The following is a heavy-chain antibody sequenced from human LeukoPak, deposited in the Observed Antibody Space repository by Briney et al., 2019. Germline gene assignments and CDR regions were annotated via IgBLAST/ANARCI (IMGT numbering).Heavy chain of an antibody. D-gene: IGHD5-18*01. J-gene: IGHJ4*02. CDR3: ARRASYGPFDY. Sequence: ETLSLTCTVSGGSISSYYWGWIRQPPGKGLEWIGSIYYSGSTYYNPSLKSRVTISVDTSKNQFSLKLSSVTAADTAVYYCARRASYGPFDYWGQGTLVTVSS. V-gene: IGHV4-39*07. CDR1: GGSISSYY. CDR2: IYYSGST.